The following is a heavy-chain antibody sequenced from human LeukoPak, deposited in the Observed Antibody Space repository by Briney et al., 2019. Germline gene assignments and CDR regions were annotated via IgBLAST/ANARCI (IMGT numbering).Heavy chain of an antibody. CDR2: ISHSGST. CDR1: GVSISSSNW. CDR3: ARNMVGETTFDY. V-gene: IGHV4-4*02. D-gene: IGHD2/OR15-2a*01. J-gene: IGHJ4*02. Sequence: SETLSLTCAVSGVSISSSNWWSWVRQPPGKGLEWIGEISHSGSTGYNPSLKSRVTISVDKSKNHFSLKLSSVTAADTAVYYCARNMVGETTFDYWGQGTLVTVSS.